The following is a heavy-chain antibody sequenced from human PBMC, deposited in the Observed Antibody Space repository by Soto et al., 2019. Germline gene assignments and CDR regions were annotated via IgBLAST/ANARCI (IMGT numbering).Heavy chain of an antibody. J-gene: IGHJ6*02. D-gene: IGHD4-17*01. V-gene: IGHV4-30-4*01. CDR1: GGSISSGDYY. CDR2: IYYSGST. Sequence: QVQLQESGPGLVKPSQTLSLTCTVSGGSISSGDYYWSWIRQPPGKGLEWIGYIYYSGSTYYNPALKSRVTISVDASKNQFSLKLSSVTAADTAVYYCARDDYGDSYYYAGMDVWGQGTTVTVSS. CDR3: ARDDYGDSYYYAGMDV.